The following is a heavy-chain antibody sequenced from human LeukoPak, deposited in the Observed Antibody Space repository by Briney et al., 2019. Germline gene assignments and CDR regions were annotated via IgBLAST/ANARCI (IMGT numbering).Heavy chain of an antibody. CDR2: ISWNSGSI. CDR1: GFTFDDYA. J-gene: IGHJ4*02. CDR3: VKDHSSSWYEGGCDY. Sequence: GGSLRLSCAASGFTFDDYAMHWVRQAPGKGLEWVSGISWNSGSIGYADSVKGRFTISRDNAKNSLYLQMNSLRAEDTALYYCVKDHSSSWYEGGCDYWGQGTLVTVSS. V-gene: IGHV3-9*01. D-gene: IGHD6-13*01.